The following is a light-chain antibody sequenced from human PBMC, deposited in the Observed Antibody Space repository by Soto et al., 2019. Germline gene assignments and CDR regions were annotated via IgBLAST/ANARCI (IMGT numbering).Light chain of an antibody. CDR3: QQYNNWPHT. Sequence: EIVMTQSPATLSVSPGERATLSCRASQSVSSKLAWFQQKPGQAPSLLIYGVSTRATGVPVRFSGSGSGTEFTLTINSLQYEDFXVHYCQQYNNWPHTSGQRTKVDIK. J-gene: IGKJ2*01. CDR1: QSVSSK. V-gene: IGKV3-15*01. CDR2: GVS.